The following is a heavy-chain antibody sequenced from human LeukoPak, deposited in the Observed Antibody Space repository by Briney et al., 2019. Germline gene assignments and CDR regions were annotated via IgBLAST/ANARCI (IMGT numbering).Heavy chain of an antibody. D-gene: IGHD1-26*01. CDR2: MYTSGST. Sequence: SETLSLTCTVSGGSISGYYWSWIRQPAGKGLEWIGRMYTSGSTNYNPSLKSRVTISVDTSKNQFSLKLSSVTAADTAVYYCARDGGSYSAFDYWGQGTLVTVSS. J-gene: IGHJ4*02. CDR3: ARDGGSYSAFDY. CDR1: GGSISGYY. V-gene: IGHV4-4*07.